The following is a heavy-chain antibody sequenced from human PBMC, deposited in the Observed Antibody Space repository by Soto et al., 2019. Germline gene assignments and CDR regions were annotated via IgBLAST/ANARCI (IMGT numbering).Heavy chain of an antibody. V-gene: IGHV4-31*03. CDR2: IYYSGST. D-gene: IGHD2-15*01. CDR1: GGSISSGGYY. Sequence: SETLSLTCTVSGGSISSGGYYWSWIRQHPGKGLEWIGYIYYSGSTYYNPSLKSRVTISVDTSKNQFSLKLSSVTAADTAVYYCARDWFGYCSGGSCHYGMDVWGQGTTVTVSS. CDR3: ARDWFGYCSGGSCHYGMDV. J-gene: IGHJ6*02.